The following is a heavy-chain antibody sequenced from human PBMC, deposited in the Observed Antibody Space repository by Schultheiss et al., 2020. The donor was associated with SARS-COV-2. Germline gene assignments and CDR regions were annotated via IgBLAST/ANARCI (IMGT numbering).Heavy chain of an antibody. D-gene: IGHD5-18*01. CDR3: ARGDSYSYGYSYYYYGMDV. J-gene: IGHJ6*02. CDR2: IYYSGST. V-gene: IGHV4-61*05. Sequence: SQTLSLTCTVSGGSISSSSYYWGWIRQPPGKGLEWIGYIYYSGSTNYNPSLKSRVTISVDTSRNQFSLKLSSVTAADTAVYYCARGDSYSYGYSYYYYGMDVWGQGTTVTVSS. CDR1: GGSISSSSYY.